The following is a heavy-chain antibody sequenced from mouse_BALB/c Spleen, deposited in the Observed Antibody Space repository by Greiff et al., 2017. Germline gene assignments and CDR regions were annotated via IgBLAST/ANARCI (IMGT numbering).Heavy chain of an antibody. CDR2: ISYSGST. Sequence: VQLQQSGPGLVKPSQSLSLTCTVTGYSITSDYAWNWIRQFPGNKLEWMGYISYSGSTSYNPSLKSRISITRDTSKNQFFLQLNSVTTEDTATYYCARAHYFDYWGQGTTLTVSS. CDR3: ARAHYFDY. CDR1: GYSITSDYA. V-gene: IGHV3-2*02. J-gene: IGHJ2*01.